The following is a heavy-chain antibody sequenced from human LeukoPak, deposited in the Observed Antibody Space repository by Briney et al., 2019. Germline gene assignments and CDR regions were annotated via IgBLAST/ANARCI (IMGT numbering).Heavy chain of an antibody. Sequence: SETLSLTCAVSGGSISSSNWWSWVRQPPGKGLEWIGEIYHSGSTNYNPSLKSRVTISVDKSKNQFSLKLSSVTAADTAVYYCARFKDTMVRGSMDVWGQGTTVTVSS. CDR3: ARFKDTMVRGSMDV. D-gene: IGHD3-10*01. J-gene: IGHJ6*02. CDR1: GGSISSSNW. CDR2: IYHSGST. V-gene: IGHV4-4*02.